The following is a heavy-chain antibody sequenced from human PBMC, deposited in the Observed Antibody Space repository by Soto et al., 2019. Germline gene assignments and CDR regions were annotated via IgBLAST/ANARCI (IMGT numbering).Heavy chain of an antibody. D-gene: IGHD1-20*01. Sequence: SGPTLVNPTQTLTLTCTVSGFSLTTSGLGVGWIRQPPGKALEWLALIYWNDDKRYSPSLKGRLTITKDTSKNQVVLAMTNMDPVDTATYYCAHHTITPVTNWFDPWGLGTLVTVSS. CDR1: GFSLTTSGLG. CDR3: AHHTITPVTNWFDP. V-gene: IGHV2-5*01. CDR2: IYWNDDK. J-gene: IGHJ5*02.